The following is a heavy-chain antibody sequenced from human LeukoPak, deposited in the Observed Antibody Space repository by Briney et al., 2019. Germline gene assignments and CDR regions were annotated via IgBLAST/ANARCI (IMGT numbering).Heavy chain of an antibody. CDR1: GFTFSSYA. D-gene: IGHD4-11*01. Sequence: GGSLRLSCAASGFTFSSYAMSWVRQAPGKGLEWVSAISGSGGSTYYADSVKGRFTISRDNSKNTLYLQMNSLSAEDTAVYYCAKSLLTTATGTGRAFDIWGQGTMVTVSS. CDR3: AKSLLTTATGTGRAFDI. CDR2: ISGSGGST. J-gene: IGHJ3*02. V-gene: IGHV3-23*01.